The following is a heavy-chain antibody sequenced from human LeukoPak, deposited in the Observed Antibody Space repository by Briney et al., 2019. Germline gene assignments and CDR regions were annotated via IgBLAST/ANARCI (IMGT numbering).Heavy chain of an antibody. CDR3: ARGMWFDTLFSTFDV. Sequence: SETLSLTCSVSGDSISSRKWWTWVRQTPEQGLEWIGEIFHTGSTNYNPSVESRVTIPIDKSKNQFSLLLKFVTAADTALYYCARGMWFDTLFSTFDVWGQGTMVSVSS. J-gene: IGHJ3*01. V-gene: IGHV4-4*02. CDR2: IFHTGST. CDR1: GDSISSRKW. D-gene: IGHD3-10*01.